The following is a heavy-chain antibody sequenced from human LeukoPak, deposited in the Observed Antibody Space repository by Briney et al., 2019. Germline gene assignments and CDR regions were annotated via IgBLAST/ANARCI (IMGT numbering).Heavy chain of an antibody. CDR1: GFTFSSYA. Sequence: GGSLRLSCAASGFTFSSYAMSWVRQAPGKGLEWASAISGSGGSTYCADSVKGRFTISRDNSKNTLYLQMNSLRAEDTAVYYCAKDVVRGVMWYFDYWGQGTLVTVSS. CDR3: AKDVVRGVMWYFDY. J-gene: IGHJ4*02. V-gene: IGHV3-23*01. D-gene: IGHD3-10*01. CDR2: ISGSGGST.